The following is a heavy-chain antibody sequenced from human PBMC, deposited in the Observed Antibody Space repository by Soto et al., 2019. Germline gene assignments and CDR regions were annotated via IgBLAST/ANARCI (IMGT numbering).Heavy chain of an antibody. Sequence: QVQLVQSGAEVKKPGSSVKISCQASGGTFSTSTISWVRQAPGQGLEWMGRTIPIVDRAIYAQNFQGRVTMTADKSTNTVYMEMFSLRSEDTAVYYCARAVAGTSILDSWGQGTLVTVSS. CDR3: ARAVAGTSILDS. CDR1: GGTFSTST. CDR2: TIPIVDRA. J-gene: IGHJ4*02. D-gene: IGHD6-19*01. V-gene: IGHV1-69*08.